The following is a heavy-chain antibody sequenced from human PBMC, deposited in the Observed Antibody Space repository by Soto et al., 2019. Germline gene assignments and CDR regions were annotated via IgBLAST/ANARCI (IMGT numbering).Heavy chain of an antibody. J-gene: IGHJ4*02. CDR3: ATAGTGTFTY. D-gene: IGHD1-1*01. V-gene: IGHV3-74*03. Sequence: EVQLVESGGGLVQPGGSLRLSCAASGFTFSGSWMHWVRQAPGKGLVWVSRISSDGSSTTYADSVKGRFNISRDNAKNMLYLQMNSLSAEDTAVYYCATAGTGTFTYWGQGTLATVSS. CDR2: ISSDGSST. CDR1: GFTFSGSW.